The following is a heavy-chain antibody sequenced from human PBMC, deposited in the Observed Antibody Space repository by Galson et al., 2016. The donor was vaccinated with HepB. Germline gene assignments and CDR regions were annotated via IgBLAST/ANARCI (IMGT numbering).Heavy chain of an antibody. CDR3: ANVVPTGATRGDPLIDH. J-gene: IGHJ4*02. Sequence: SLRLSCAASGFTFRSYSMNWVRQAPGKGLEWVSYISSTGNTIYYTASVKGRFAISRDNARNLLFLQMNSLRDEDTALYYCANVVPTGATRGDPLIDHWGQGTLVTVSS. D-gene: IGHD2-2*01. CDR1: GFTFRSYS. CDR2: ISSTGNTI. V-gene: IGHV3-48*02.